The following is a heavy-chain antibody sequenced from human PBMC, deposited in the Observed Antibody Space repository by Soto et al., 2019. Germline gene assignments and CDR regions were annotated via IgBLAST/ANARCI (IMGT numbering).Heavy chain of an antibody. J-gene: IGHJ6*02. V-gene: IGHV4-34*01. CDR3: ARGNYDFWSTYQLVYGMDV. D-gene: IGHD3-3*01. CDR2: INHSGST. CDR1: GGSFSGYY. Sequence: KTSETLSLTCAVYGGSFSGYYWSWIRQPPGKGLEWIGEINHSGSTNYNPSLKSRVTISLDTSKNQFSLRMSSVTAADTAVYYCARGNYDFWSTYQLVYGMDVWGQGTTVTVSS.